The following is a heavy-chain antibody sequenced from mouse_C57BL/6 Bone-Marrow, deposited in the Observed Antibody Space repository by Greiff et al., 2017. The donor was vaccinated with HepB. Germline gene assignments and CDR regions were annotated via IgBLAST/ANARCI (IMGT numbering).Heavy chain of an antibody. J-gene: IGHJ4*01. V-gene: IGHV1-59*01. CDR2: IDPSDSYT. CDR1: GYTFTSYW. D-gene: IGHD1-1*01. Sequence: QVQLQQPGAELVRPGTSVKLSCKASGYTFTSYWMHWVKQRPGQGLEWIGVIDPSDSYTNYNQKFKGKATLTVDTSSSTAYMQLSSLTSEDSAVYCCARSCLYYYGSSYAMDYWGQGTSVTVSS. CDR3: ARSCLYYYGSSYAMDY.